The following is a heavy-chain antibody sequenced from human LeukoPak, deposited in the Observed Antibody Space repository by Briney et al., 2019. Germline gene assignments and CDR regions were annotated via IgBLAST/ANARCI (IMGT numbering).Heavy chain of an antibody. CDR3: ARVFGAGYSDY. J-gene: IGHJ4*02. CDR2: IKGDGGEK. Sequence: GGSLRLSCAASGFTFSSYWMTWVRQAPGKGLEWVGNIKGDGGEKYYVDSVKGRFTISRDNAKNSLYLQMNSLRAEDTAVYYCARVFGAGYSDYWGQGTLVTVSS. D-gene: IGHD4/OR15-4a*01. CDR1: GFTFSSYW. V-gene: IGHV3-7*01.